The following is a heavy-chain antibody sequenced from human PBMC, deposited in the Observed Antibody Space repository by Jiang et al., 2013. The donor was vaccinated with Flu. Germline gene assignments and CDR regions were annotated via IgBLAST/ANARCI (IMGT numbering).Heavy chain of an antibody. CDR1: GYSFTSYW. D-gene: IGHD5-24*01. CDR3: ARLPHGSGPRYYFDY. J-gene: IGHJ4*02. V-gene: IGHV5-51*01. CDR2: IYPGDSDT. Sequence: GAEVKKPGESLKISCKGSGYSFTSYWIGWVRQMPGKGLEWMGIIYPGDSDTRYSPSFQGQVTISADKSISTAYLQWSSLKASDTALFYCARLPHGSGPRYYFDYWGQGTLVTVSS.